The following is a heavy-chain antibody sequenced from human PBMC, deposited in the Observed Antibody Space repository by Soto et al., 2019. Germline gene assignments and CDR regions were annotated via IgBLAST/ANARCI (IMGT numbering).Heavy chain of an antibody. CDR1: GGSFSGYY. CDR2: INHSGST. V-gene: IGHV4-34*01. J-gene: IGHJ4*02. Sequence: QVQLQQWGAGLLKPSETLSLTCAVYGGSFSGYYWSWIRQPPGKGLEWIGEINHSGSTNYNPSLRSRVTISVDTSKNQFSLKLSSVTAAATAVYYGARGSIAVAGTVPFDYWGQGTLVTVSS. D-gene: IGHD6-19*01. CDR3: ARGSIAVAGTVPFDY.